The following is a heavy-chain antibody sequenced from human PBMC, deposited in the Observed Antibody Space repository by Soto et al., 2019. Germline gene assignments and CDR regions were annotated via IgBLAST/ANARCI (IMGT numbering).Heavy chain of an antibody. J-gene: IGHJ4*02. D-gene: IGHD2-15*01. V-gene: IGHV5-51*01. CDR1: GYSFTSYW. CDR2: IHPGDSDT. CDR3: ARPSEIHCSGNNCFPRYFDN. Sequence: EVQLVQSGAEVKKPGESLKISCKGSGYSFTSYWIGWVRQMPGKGLEWMGIIHPGDSDTRYSPSFQGQVTMSADKSISTAYLQWSSLKASDTAMYYCARPSEIHCSGNNCFPRYFDNWGQGTLVTVSS.